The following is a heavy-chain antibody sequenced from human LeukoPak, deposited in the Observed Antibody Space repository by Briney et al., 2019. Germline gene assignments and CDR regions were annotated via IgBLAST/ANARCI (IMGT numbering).Heavy chain of an antibody. J-gene: IGHJ5*02. CDR1: GGSISSYY. Sequence: SETLSLTCTVSGGSISSYYWSWIRQPPGKGLEWIGYIYYSGSTNYNPSLKSRVTISVDTSKNQFSLKLSSVTAADTAVYYCAGGWHYNWFDPWGQGTLVTVSS. CDR3: AGGWHYNWFDP. D-gene: IGHD5-24*01. V-gene: IGHV4-59*08. CDR2: IYYSGST.